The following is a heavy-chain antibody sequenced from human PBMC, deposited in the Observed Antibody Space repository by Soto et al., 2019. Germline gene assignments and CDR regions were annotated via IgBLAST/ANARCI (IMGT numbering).Heavy chain of an antibody. D-gene: IGHD3-22*01. CDR2: IYYSGST. Sequence: SETLSLTCTVSGGSISSYYWSWIRQPPGKGLEWIGYIYYSGSTNYNPSLKSRVTISVDTSKNQFSLKLSSVTAADTAVYYCASTLNYYDSSGPFDYWGQGTLVTVSS. V-gene: IGHV4-59*01. CDR1: GGSISSYY. CDR3: ASTLNYYDSSGPFDY. J-gene: IGHJ4*02.